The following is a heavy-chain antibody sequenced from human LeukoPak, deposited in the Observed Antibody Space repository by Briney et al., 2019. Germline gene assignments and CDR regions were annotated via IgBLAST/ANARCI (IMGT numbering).Heavy chain of an antibody. CDR2: ISGSGGST. V-gene: IGHV3-23*01. CDR1: GFTFSNYA. Sequence: GGSLRLSCAASGFTFSNYAMSWVRQAPGKGLEWVSAISGSGGSTYYADSVKGRFTISGDNSKNTLYLQMNSLRAEDTAVYYCAKDHRSIAAAGTGAFDIWGQGTMVTVSS. D-gene: IGHD6-13*01. CDR3: AKDHRSIAAAGTGAFDI. J-gene: IGHJ3*02.